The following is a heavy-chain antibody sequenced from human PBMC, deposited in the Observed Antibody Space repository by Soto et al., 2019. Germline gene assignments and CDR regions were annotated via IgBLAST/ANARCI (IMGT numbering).Heavy chain of an antibody. V-gene: IGHV4-31*03. CDR1: VVSISSGGYY. Sequence: SETLSLTCTFSVVSISSGGYYCSWIRQHPGKGLEWIGYIYYSGSTYYNPSLKSRVTISVDTSKNQFSLKLSSVTAADTAVYYCARDAGRDGYNYFSLFDYWGQRTLVTVSS. D-gene: IGHD1-1*01. CDR2: IYYSGST. J-gene: IGHJ4*02. CDR3: ARDAGRDGYNYFSLFDY.